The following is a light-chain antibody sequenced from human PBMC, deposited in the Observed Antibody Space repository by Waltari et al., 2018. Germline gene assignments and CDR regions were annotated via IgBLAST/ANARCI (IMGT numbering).Light chain of an antibody. CDR3: QQRSHWPT. CDR1: QSVLYSSNNKDY. V-gene: IGKV4-1*01. J-gene: IGKJ4*01. Sequence: DIVMTQSPDSLAVSLGERATINCKSSQSVLYSSNNKDYLAWYQQKPGQPPKLLISWASTRESGVPDRFSGSGSGTDFTLTISSLEPEDFAVYYCQQRSHWPTFGGGTKVEIK. CDR2: WAS.